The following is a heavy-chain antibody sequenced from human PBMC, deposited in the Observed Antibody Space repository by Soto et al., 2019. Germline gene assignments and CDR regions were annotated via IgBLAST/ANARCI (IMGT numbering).Heavy chain of an antibody. D-gene: IGHD5-12*01. CDR1: GFSLSNARMG. CDR2: IFSNDEK. CDR3: ARIHVEMATIEDWYFDL. Sequence: QVTLKESGPVLVKPTETLTLTCTVSGFSLSNARMGVSWIRQPPGKALEWLAHIFSNDEKSYSTSLKSRLTISKXXSXSXXVLTRTNMDPVDTATYYCARIHVEMATIEDWYFDLWGRGTLVTVSS. J-gene: IGHJ2*01. V-gene: IGHV2-26*01.